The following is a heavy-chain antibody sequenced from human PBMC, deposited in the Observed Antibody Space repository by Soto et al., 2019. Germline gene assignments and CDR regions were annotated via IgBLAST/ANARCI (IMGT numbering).Heavy chain of an antibody. CDR1: GFTFSSYW. D-gene: IGHD3-22*01. Sequence: GGSLRLSCAASGFTFSSYWMSWVRQAPGKGLEWVANIKQDGSEKYYVDSVKGRFTISRDNAKNSLYLQMNSLRAEDTAVYYCARDWSPITTDAFDIWGQGTMVTVSS. CDR3: ARDWSPITTDAFDI. V-gene: IGHV3-7*05. CDR2: IKQDGSEK. J-gene: IGHJ3*02.